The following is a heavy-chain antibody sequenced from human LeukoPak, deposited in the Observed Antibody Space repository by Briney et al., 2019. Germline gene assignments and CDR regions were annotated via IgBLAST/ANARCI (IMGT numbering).Heavy chain of an antibody. Sequence: PSETLSLTCTVSGGSISSSSYYWGWIRQPPGKGLEWIGSIYYSGSTYYNPSLKSRVTISVDTSKNQFSLKLSSVTAADTAVYCCARQTVVVVVAAAFDYWGQGTLVTVSS. CDR1: GGSISSSSYY. J-gene: IGHJ4*02. D-gene: IGHD2-15*01. CDR3: ARQTVVVVVAAAFDY. V-gene: IGHV4-39*01. CDR2: IYYSGST.